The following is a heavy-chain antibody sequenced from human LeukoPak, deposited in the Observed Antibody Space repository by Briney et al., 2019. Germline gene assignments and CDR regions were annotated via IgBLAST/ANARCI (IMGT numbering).Heavy chain of an antibody. V-gene: IGHV3-11*06. CDR3: TFSSYGDHVGVDAFDI. J-gene: IGHJ3*02. CDR2: ISGSSSNT. CDR1: GFTFSDYY. Sequence: PGGSLRLSCAASGFTFSDYYMSWMRQAPGKGLEWVSYISGSSSNTIYADPVKGRFTISRDNAKNTLHLQMNSLRVEDTAVYYCTFSSYGDHVGVDAFDIWGQGTMVTVSS. D-gene: IGHD4-17*01.